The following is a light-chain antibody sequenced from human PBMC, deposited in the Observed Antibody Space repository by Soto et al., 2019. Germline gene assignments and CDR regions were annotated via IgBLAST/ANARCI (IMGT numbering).Light chain of an antibody. CDR2: WAS. J-gene: IGKJ1*01. CDR3: QQYYSTPWT. CDR1: QRVLYSSSNKNY. Sequence: IVMTQSPDSLAVSLGERATINCKSSQRVLYSSSNKNYLAWYQQKPGQPPKLLIYWASTRESGVPDRFSGSGSGTDFTLTISSLQAEDVAVYYCQQYYSTPWTFGQGTKVDIK. V-gene: IGKV4-1*01.